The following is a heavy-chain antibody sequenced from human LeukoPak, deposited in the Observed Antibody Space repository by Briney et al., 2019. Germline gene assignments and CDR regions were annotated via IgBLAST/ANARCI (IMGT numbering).Heavy chain of an antibody. CDR2: IYWDDDK. Sequence: WVRQAPGKGLEWLALIYWDDDKRYSPSLKSRLTITKDTSKNQVVLTMTNMDPVDTATYYCAHTGDYDFWSGYYMGYFDYWGQGTLVTVSS. CDR3: AHTGDYDFWSGYYMGYFDY. V-gene: IGHV2-5*02. J-gene: IGHJ4*02. D-gene: IGHD3-3*01.